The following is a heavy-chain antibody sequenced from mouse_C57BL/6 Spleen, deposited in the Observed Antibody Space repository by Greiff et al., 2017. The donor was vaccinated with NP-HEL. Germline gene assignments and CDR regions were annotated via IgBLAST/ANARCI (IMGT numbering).Heavy chain of an antibody. CDR1: GYTFTEYT. J-gene: IGHJ4*01. V-gene: IGHV1-62-2*01. D-gene: IGHD3-2*02. Sequence: QVQLKQSGAELVKPGASVKLSCKASGYTFTEYTIHWVKQRSGQGLEWIGWFYPGSGSIKYNEKFKDKATLTADKSSSTVYMELSRLTSEDSAVYFCARHEERRTAQATGAMDYWGQGTSVTVSS. CDR3: ARHEERRTAQATGAMDY. CDR2: FYPGSGSI.